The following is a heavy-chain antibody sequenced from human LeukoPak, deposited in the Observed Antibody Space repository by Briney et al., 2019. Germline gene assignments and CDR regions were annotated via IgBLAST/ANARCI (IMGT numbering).Heavy chain of an antibody. D-gene: IGHD1-26*01. CDR2: IYSGGST. CDR3: ARGLGGSYEGSDY. V-gene: IGHV3-66*02. J-gene: IGHJ4*02. CDR1: GFTVSSNY. Sequence: GGSLRLSCAASGFTVSSNYMSWVRQAPGKGLEWVSVIYSGGSTYYADSVKGRFTISRDNSKNTLYLQMNSLRAEDTAVYYCARGLGGSYEGSDYWGQGTLVTVSS.